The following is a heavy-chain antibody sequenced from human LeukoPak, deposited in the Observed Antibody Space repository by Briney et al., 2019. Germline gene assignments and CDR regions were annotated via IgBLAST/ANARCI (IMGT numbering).Heavy chain of an antibody. CDR2: ISSSSSYI. CDR3: ARLFDGSGSYPLDWYFDL. CDR1: GFTFSSYS. V-gene: IGHV3-21*01. J-gene: IGHJ2*01. Sequence: AGGSLRLSCAASGFTFSSYSMNWVRQAPGKGLEWVSSISSSSSYIYYADSVKGRFTISRDNAKNSLYLQMNSLRAEDTAVYYCARLFDGSGSYPLDWYFDLWGRGTLVTVSP. D-gene: IGHD3-10*01.